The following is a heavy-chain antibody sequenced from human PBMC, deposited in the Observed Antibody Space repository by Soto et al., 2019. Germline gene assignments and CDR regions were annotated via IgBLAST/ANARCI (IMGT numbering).Heavy chain of an antibody. D-gene: IGHD2-21*01. Sequence: EVQLLESGGGLVQPGGSLRLSCVASGFAFSSYAIIWVRQPPGKGLEWVSTISGGGDGAYYAESVKDHCTISRDNDKTTVYLEMNSLSDEDTAMYFCAKKGPGSSGTYCRYCGGHYAFDPWSQETMVTVSS. V-gene: IGHV3-23*01. J-gene: IGHJ3*01. CDR2: ISGGGDGA. CDR1: GFAFSSYA. CDR3: AKKGPGSSGTYCRYCGGHYAFDP.